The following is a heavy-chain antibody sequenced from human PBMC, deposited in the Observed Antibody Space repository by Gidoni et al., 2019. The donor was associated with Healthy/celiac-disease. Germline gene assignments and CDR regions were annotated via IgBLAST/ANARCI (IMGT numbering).Heavy chain of an antibody. CDR1: GFTFSSYA. J-gene: IGHJ3*02. Sequence: EVQLLESGGGLVQPGGSLRLSCAASGFTFSSYAMSWVRQAPGKGLEWVSAISGSGGSTYYADSVKGRFTISRDNSKNTLYLQMNSLRAEDTAVYYCAKDNGRIVVVPAAAFDIWGQGTMVTVSS. V-gene: IGHV3-23*01. D-gene: IGHD2-2*01. CDR2: ISGSGGST. CDR3: AKDNGRIVVVPAAAFDI.